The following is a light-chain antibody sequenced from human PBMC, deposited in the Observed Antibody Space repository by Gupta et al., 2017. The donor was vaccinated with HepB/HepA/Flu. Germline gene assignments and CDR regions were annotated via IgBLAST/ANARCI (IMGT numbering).Light chain of an antibody. CDR1: SLRSYY. CDR3: NSRDSSGNLPVV. V-gene: IGLV3-19*01. Sequence: SSELTQDPAVSVALGQIVRITCQGDSLRSYYASWYQQKPGQAPVLVIYGKNNRPSGIPDRFSGSSSGNTASLTITGAQAEDEADYYCNSRDSSGNLPVVFGGGTKLTVL. CDR2: GKN. J-gene: IGLJ2*01.